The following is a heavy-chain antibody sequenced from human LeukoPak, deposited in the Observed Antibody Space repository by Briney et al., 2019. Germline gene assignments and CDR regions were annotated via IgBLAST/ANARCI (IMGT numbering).Heavy chain of an antibody. CDR2: IYYSGST. J-gene: IGHJ6*04. Sequence: PSETLSLTCTVSGGSISSYYWSWIRQTPGKGLERTAYIYYSGSTNYNPSLKRRVTISVDTSKNQFSLKLSSVPAADPAVYYCARSASGSYYSPPYYYYGMDVWRKGTTVTVSS. CDR1: GGSISSYY. CDR3: ARSASGSYYSPPYYYYGMDV. V-gene: IGHV4-59*01. D-gene: IGHD3-10*01.